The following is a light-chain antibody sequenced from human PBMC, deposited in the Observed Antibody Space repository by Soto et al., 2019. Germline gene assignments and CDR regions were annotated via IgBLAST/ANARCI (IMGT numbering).Light chain of an antibody. CDR3: QQYGNSPGFT. CDR1: QSVSSSY. V-gene: IGKV3-20*01. J-gene: IGKJ3*01. Sequence: EIVLTQSPGTLSLSPGERATLSCRASQSVSSSYLAWYQQKPGQAPRLLIYGASSRATGIPDRFSGSGSGTDFTLTISRLEPEDCAMYYCQQYGNSPGFTFGPGTKVDIK. CDR2: GAS.